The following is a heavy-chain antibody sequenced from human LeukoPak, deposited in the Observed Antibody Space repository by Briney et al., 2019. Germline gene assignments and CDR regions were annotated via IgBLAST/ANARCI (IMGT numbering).Heavy chain of an antibody. V-gene: IGHV1-2*06. J-gene: IGHJ4*02. CDR1: GYTFTSYD. CDR3: ARDLFGGASSSDY. D-gene: IGHD6-6*01. Sequence: ASVKVSCKASGYTFTSYDINWVRQATGQGLEWMGRINPNTGGTNSAQKFQGRVTMTRDTSISTAYMELSRLRSDDTAVYYCARDLFGGASSSDYWGQGTLVTVSS. CDR2: INPNTGGT.